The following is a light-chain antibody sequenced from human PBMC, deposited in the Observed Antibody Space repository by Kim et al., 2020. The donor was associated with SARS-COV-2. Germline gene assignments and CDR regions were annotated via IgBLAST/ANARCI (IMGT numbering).Light chain of an antibody. J-gene: IGKJ2*01. CDR1: QSVRAN. Sequence: APGERDTLFVRASQSVRANLDWYHQKPGQAPRRLIYVASTGATGIPARISGSGSGTDFTLTITSLQSEEFGIYYCQQYNNGFPFTFGQGTKLEI. CDR2: VAS. CDR3: QQYNNGFPFT. V-gene: IGKV3-15*01.